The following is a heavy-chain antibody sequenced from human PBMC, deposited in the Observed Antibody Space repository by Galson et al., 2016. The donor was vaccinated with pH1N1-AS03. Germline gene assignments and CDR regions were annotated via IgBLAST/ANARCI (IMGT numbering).Heavy chain of an antibody. CDR3: AREFRGGLFDY. CDR1: GYMFTHHY. Sequence: SVKVSCKAFGYMFTHHYIYWARQAPGQGPEWMGWINPNNGDTHYVQKFQGRATMTRDTSTSTVYMDLSGLRSEDTAVYYCAREFRGGLFDYWGQGILVTVSS. J-gene: IGHJ4*02. D-gene: IGHD3-10*01. V-gene: IGHV1-2*02. CDR2: INPNNGDT.